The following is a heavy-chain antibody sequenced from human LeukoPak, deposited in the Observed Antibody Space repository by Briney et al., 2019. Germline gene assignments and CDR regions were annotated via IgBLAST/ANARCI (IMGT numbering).Heavy chain of an antibody. CDR3: ARDVRNYRYWFDP. Sequence: GASVKVSCKASGYTFTSYGISWVRQPPGQGLEGMGWISAYNGNTNYPQKLQGRVTMTTDTSTSTAYMELRSLRSDDTAVYYCARDVRNYRYWFDPWGQGTLVTVSS. CDR1: GYTFTSYG. D-gene: IGHD4-11*01. J-gene: IGHJ5*02. V-gene: IGHV1-18*01. CDR2: ISAYNGNT.